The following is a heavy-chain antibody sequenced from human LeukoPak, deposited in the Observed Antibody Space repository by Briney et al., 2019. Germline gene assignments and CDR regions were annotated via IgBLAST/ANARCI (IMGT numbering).Heavy chain of an antibody. CDR2: INPNSGGA. CDR1: GFTFTGYY. V-gene: IGHV1-2*02. D-gene: IGHD6-13*01. J-gene: IGHJ6*03. CDR3: ARVNTHSSSWYGNYYYYYYMDV. Sequence: GASVKVSCNASGFTFTGYYMHWVRQAHGQGLEWMGWINPNSGGADYTQKFQGRVTMTRDTSISTAYMELSRLRSDDTAVYYCARVNTHSSSWYGNYYYYYYMDVWGKGTTVTVSS.